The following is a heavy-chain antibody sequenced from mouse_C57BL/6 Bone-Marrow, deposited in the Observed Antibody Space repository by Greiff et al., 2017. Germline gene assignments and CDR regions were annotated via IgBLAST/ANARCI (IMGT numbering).Heavy chain of an antibody. CDR2: IYPTSGRT. CDR1: GYTFTSYW. Sequence: QVQLKQPGAELVKPGASVKMSCKASGYTFTSYWITWVKQRPGQGLEWIGDIYPTSGRTNYNEKFKSKAILTVDTSSNTAYMQLSSLTSEDSAVFDCARSDPLGGSFDYWGQGTTLTVSS. CDR3: ARSDPLGGSFDY. D-gene: IGHD4-1*01. V-gene: IGHV1-55*01. J-gene: IGHJ2*01.